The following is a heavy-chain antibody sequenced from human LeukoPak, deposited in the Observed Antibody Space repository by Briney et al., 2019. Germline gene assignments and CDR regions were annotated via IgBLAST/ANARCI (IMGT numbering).Heavy chain of an antibody. Sequence: GASVKVSCKASGYTFTSYYMHWVRQAPGQGLEWMGIINPSGGSTSYAQKFQGRVTMTRDMSTSTVYMELSSLRSEDTAVYYCARDILGYYDSSGFWAVDSGGQGTMVTGSS. J-gene: IGHJ3*02. V-gene: IGHV1-46*01. CDR2: INPSGGST. CDR1: GYTFTSYY. CDR3: ARDILGYYDSSGFWAVDS. D-gene: IGHD3-22*01.